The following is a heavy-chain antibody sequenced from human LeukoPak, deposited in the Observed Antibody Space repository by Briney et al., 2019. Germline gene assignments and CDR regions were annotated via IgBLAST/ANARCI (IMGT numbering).Heavy chain of an antibody. CDR3: AREAPTGYSSSWYYYYYYMDV. J-gene: IGHJ6*03. CDR1: GYTFTSYD. Sequence: GASVKVSCKASGYTFTSYDINWVRQATGQGLEWMGWMNPNSGNTGYAQKFQGRVTITRNTSISTAYMELSSLRSEDTAVYYCAREAPTGYSSSWYYYYYYMDVWGKGTTVTVSS. D-gene: IGHD6-13*01. V-gene: IGHV1-8*01. CDR2: MNPNSGNT.